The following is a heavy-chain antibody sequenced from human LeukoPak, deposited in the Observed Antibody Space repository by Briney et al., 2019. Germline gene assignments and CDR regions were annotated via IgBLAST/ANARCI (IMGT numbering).Heavy chain of an antibody. D-gene: IGHD3-9*01. V-gene: IGHV1-8*03. CDR2: MNPNTGNT. Sequence: ASVKVSCKASGYTFTSYDINWVRQASGQGLEWMGWMNPNTGNTGYAQKFQGRVTITRNTSISTVYMELNSLRAEDTAVYYCAKDPLRSPYDILTGYPPDWWGQGTLVTVSS. CDR1: GYTFTSYD. J-gene: IGHJ4*02. CDR3: AKDPLRSPYDILTGYPPDW.